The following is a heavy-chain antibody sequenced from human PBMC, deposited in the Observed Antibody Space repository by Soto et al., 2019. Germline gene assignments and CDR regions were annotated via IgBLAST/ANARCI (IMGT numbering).Heavy chain of an antibody. D-gene: IGHD3-22*01. V-gene: IGHV3-30*18. J-gene: IGHJ4*02. CDR3: AKDTDYCSSSGYYGFGS. CDR1: GFTFSSYG. CDR2: ISHDGSKT. Sequence: GGSLRLSCAASGFTFSSYGIHWVRQAPGKGLEWVAVISHDGSKTNYADSVKGRFTISRDNSKDTVYLQMNSLRAEDTAVYYCAKDTDYCSSSGYYGFGSWGQGSLVRVSS.